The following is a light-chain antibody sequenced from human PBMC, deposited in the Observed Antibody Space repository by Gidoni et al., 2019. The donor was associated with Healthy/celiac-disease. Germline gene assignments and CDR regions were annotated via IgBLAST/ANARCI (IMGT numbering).Light chain of an antibody. CDR3: AAWDDSLNGSV. J-gene: IGLJ3*02. CDR2: RNN. CDR1: SSTIGSNT. V-gene: IGLV1-44*01. Sequence: QSVLTQPPRPSGTPGQRVTISCSGSSSTIGSNTVNWYQQLPGTAPKLLIYRNNQRPSGVPDRFSGSKSGTSASLAISGLQSEDEADYYCAAWDDSLNGSVFGGGTKLTVL.